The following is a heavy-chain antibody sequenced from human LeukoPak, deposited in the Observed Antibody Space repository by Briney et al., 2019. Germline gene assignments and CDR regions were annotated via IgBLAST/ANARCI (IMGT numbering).Heavy chain of an antibody. J-gene: IGHJ6*02. D-gene: IGHD3-22*01. CDR3: ARGGRLNYYDSSGYYTALDGMDV. CDR1: GGTFSSYA. CDR2: IISIFGTA. Sequence: VASVKVSCKASGGTFSSYAISWVRQAPGQGLEWMGGIISIFGTANYAQKFQGRVTITADESTSTAYMELSSLRSEDTAVYYCARGGRLNYYDSSGYYTALDGMDVWGQGTTVTVSS. V-gene: IGHV1-69*13.